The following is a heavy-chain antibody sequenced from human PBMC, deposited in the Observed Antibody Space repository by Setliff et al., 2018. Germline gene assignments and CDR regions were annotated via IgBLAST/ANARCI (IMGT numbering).Heavy chain of an antibody. J-gene: IGHJ3*01. V-gene: IGHV1-18*01. D-gene: IGHD2-21*02. CDR3: ARDWFCSGGDCSDVFDF. CDR2: ISPYNGDT. Sequence: VASVKVSCKASGYIFNTFGISWVRRAPGQGLEWIGWISPYNGDTKYAQKLQDRVTMTIDTSTSTAYVEVRSLTFDDTAVYYCARDWFCSGGDCSDVFDFWGQGTMVTVSS. CDR1: GYIFNTFG.